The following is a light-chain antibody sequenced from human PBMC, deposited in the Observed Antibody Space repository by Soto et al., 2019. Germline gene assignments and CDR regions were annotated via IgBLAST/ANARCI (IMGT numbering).Light chain of an antibody. CDR3: TSHTASSTWV. CDR2: EVS. CDR1: SSDVGYDNY. V-gene: IGLV2-14*01. Sequence: QSVLTQPASVSGSPGQSITISCTGTSSDVGYDNYVSWFQQHPGKAPKLMIYEVSRRPSGVSNRFSGSKSANTASLTISGLQAEDEADYYCTSHTASSTWVFGGGTK. J-gene: IGLJ3*02.